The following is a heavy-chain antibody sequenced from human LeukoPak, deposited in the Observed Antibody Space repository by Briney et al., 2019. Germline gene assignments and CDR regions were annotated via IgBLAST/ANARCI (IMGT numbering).Heavy chain of an antibody. CDR3: ARSCGGDCYSGFDY. Sequence: GWSLRLSCAASGFTFSTYSMNSFRQAPGKGLHLSSYISTSISTIDYAYSVKGRFTISRDNAQNSLYLQMTSLRAEDTAVYYCARSCGGDCYSGFDYWGQGTLVPVSS. D-gene: IGHD2-21*02. CDR1: GFTFSTYS. V-gene: IGHV3-48*01. J-gene: IGHJ4*02. CDR2: ISTSISTI.